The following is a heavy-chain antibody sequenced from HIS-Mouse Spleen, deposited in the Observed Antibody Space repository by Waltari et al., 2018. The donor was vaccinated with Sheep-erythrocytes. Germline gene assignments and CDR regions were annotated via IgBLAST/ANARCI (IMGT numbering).Heavy chain of an antibody. J-gene: IGHJ4*02. CDR3: ARVSAGELEYYFDY. Sequence: GSVVQPGRSLRLSCAASGFTFSSYAMHWVRQAPGKGLEWVAVISYDGSNKYYADSVKGRFTISRDNSKNTLYLQMNSLRAEDTAVYYCARVSAGELEYYFDYWGQGTLVTVSS. D-gene: IGHD1-26*01. CDR1: GFTFSSYA. CDR2: ISYDGSNK. V-gene: IGHV3-30*04.